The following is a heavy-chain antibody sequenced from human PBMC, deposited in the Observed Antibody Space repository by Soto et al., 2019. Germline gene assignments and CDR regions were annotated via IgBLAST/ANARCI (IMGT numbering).Heavy chain of an antibody. CDR3: ARDFVVGGPTINYYYGMDV. Sequence: GGSLRLSCAASGFTVSSKFMSWVRQAPGKGLEWVSVLYSGGSTYYADSVKGRFTISRDNSKNTLYLQMNSLGAEDTAVYYCARDFVVGGPTINYYYGMDVWGQGTTVTVS. D-gene: IGHD1-26*01. J-gene: IGHJ6*02. V-gene: IGHV3-66*01. CDR2: LYSGGST. CDR1: GFTVSSKF.